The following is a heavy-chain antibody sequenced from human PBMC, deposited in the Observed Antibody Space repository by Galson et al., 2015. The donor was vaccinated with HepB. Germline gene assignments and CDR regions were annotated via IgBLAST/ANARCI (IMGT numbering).Heavy chain of an antibody. Sequence: SLRLSCAASGFVFDDFGMAWVRQAPGQGLEWVSAIRADGGETHYVESIMDRFTISRDNSKSMLYLQMNSLRAVDTAVYYCAKDVGRGSSFFDYWGQGTLVTVSS. V-gene: IGHV3-23*01. CDR1: GFVFDDFG. CDR3: AKDVGRGSSFFDY. J-gene: IGHJ4*02. D-gene: IGHD2-15*01. CDR2: IRADGGET.